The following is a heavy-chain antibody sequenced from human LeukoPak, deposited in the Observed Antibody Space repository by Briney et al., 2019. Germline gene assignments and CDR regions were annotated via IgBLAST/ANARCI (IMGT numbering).Heavy chain of an antibody. J-gene: IGHJ3*02. D-gene: IGHD3-22*01. CDR2: IYYSGST. CDR3: AREYYYDSSGFWAFDI. V-gene: IGHV4-59*01. CDR1: GGSISSYY. Sequence: SETLSLTCTVSGGSISSYYWSWIRQPPGKGLEWIGYIYYSGSTNYNPSLKSRVTISVDTSKNQFSLKLSSVTAADTAVYYCAREYYYDSSGFWAFDIWGQGTMVTVSS.